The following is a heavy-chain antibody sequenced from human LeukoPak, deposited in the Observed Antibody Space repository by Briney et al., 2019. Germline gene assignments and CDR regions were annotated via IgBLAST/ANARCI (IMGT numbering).Heavy chain of an antibody. CDR1: GFTFSSFK. J-gene: IGHJ6*02. V-gene: IGHV3-21*01. Sequence: AGGSLRLSRAASGFTFSSFKMKWVRQAPGKGLEWVSSISSSSSYIYYADSVKGRFTISRDNAKNSLYLQMNSLRAEDTAVYYCARDYCSSTSCYDGYYYYGMDVWGQGTTVTVSS. D-gene: IGHD2-2*01. CDR3: ARDYCSSTSCYDGYYYYGMDV. CDR2: ISSSSSYI.